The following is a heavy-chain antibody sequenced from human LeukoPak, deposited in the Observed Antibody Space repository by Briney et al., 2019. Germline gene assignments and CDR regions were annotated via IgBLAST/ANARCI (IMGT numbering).Heavy chain of an antibody. D-gene: IGHD3-22*01. CDR3: ARRQYYYDSSGYRYLAFDY. CDR2: IYYSGST. J-gene: IGHJ4*02. CDR1: GGSISSYY. V-gene: IGHV4-59*08. Sequence: SETLSLTCTVSGGSISSYYWSWIRQPPGKGLEWIGYIYYSGSTNYNPSLKSRVTISVDTSKNQFSLKLSSVTAADTAVYYCARRQYYYDSSGYRYLAFDYWGQGTLVTVSS.